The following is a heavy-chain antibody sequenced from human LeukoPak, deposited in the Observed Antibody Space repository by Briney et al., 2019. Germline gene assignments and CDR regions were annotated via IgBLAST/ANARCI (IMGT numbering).Heavy chain of an antibody. D-gene: IGHD5-12*01. CDR1: GFTFDDYG. CDR3: AKVYSRYSGYDYDSFYMDV. CDR2: ISGSGGST. Sequence: GGSLRLSCAASGFTFDDYGMSWVRQAPGKGLEWVSAISGSGGSTYYADSVKGRFTISRDNSKNTLYLQMNSLRAEDTAVYYCAKVYSRYSGYDYDSFYMDVWGKGTTVTVSS. V-gene: IGHV3-23*01. J-gene: IGHJ6*03.